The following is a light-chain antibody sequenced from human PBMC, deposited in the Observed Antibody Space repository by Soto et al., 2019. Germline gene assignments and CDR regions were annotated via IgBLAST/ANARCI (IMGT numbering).Light chain of an antibody. Sequence: QSALTQPASVSGSPGQSITISCTGTRSDFGGYDYVSWYQQHPGKVPKLIIFEVSKRPSGVSHRFSGSKSGNTASLTISGLQTEDEADYYCSSYTATSTLVFGGGTKLTVL. CDR2: EVS. CDR1: RSDFGGYDY. J-gene: IGLJ2*01. CDR3: SSYTATSTLV. V-gene: IGLV2-14*01.